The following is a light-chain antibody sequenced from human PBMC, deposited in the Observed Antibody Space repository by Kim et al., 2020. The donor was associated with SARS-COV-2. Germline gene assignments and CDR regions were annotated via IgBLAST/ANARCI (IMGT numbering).Light chain of an antibody. Sequence: QSLLTQPPSASGAPGQRVTISCSGSSSNIGINYVYWYHQFPGTAPKLLIYRNNQRPSRVPDRFSGSKSGTSASLAISGLRSDDEADYCCAAWDGSLSAVLFGGGTQLTVL. CDR2: RNN. V-gene: IGLV1-47*01. J-gene: IGLJ2*01. CDR3: AAWDGSLSAVL. CDR1: SSNIGINY.